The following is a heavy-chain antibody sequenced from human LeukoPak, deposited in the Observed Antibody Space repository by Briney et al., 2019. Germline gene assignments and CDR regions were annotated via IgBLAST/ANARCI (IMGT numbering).Heavy chain of an antibody. CDR1: GFTFSSYA. CDR2: ISWNSGSI. D-gene: IGHD3-3*01. CDR3: AKAPSYDFWSGYYFDY. Sequence: GGSLRLSCAASGFTFSSYAMHWVRQAPGKGLEWVSGISWNSGSIGYADSVKGRFTISRDNAKNSLYLQMNSLRAEDTALYYCAKAPSYDFWSGYYFDYWGQGTLVTVSS. V-gene: IGHV3-9*01. J-gene: IGHJ4*02.